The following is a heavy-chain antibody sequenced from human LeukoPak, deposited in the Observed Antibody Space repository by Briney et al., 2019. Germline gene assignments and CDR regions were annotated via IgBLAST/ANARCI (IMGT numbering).Heavy chain of an antibody. J-gene: IGHJ4*02. CDR2: ISYDGSNK. D-gene: IGHD5-24*01. Sequence: PGGSLRLSCAASGFTFSSYAMHWVRQAPGKGLEWVAVISYDGSNKYYADSVKGRFTISRDNSKNTLYLQMNSLRAEDTAVYYCAREGAEMATINYFDYWGQGTLATVSS. CDR3: AREGAEMATINYFDY. CDR1: GFTFSSYA. V-gene: IGHV3-30-3*01.